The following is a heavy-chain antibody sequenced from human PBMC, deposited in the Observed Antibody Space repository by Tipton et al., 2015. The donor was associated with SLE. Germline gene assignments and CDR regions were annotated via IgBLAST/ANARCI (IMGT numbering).Heavy chain of an antibody. J-gene: IGHJ4*02. CDR1: GGSISSYY. D-gene: IGHD3/OR15-3a*01. CDR3: ARGDFDFDY. CDR2: INHSGST. Sequence: TLSLTCTVSGGSISSYYWSWIRQPPGKGLGWIGEINHSGSTNYNPSLKSRVSISVDTSKNQFSLQLNSVTPEDTAVYYCARGDFDFDYWGQGTLVTVSS. V-gene: IGHV4-34*01.